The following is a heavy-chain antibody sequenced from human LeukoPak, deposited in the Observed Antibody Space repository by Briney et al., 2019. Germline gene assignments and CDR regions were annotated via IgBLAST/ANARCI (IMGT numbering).Heavy chain of an antibody. Sequence: SETLSLTCAVYGGSFSGYYWSWIRQPPGKGLEWIGEINHSGSTNYNPSLKSRVTISVDTSKNQFPLKLSSVTAADTAVYYCARGLPFTLAVPAATGGWFDPWGQGTLVTVSS. CDR1: GGSFSGYY. CDR2: INHSGST. CDR3: ARGLPFTLAVPAATGGWFDP. J-gene: IGHJ5*02. D-gene: IGHD2-2*01. V-gene: IGHV4-34*01.